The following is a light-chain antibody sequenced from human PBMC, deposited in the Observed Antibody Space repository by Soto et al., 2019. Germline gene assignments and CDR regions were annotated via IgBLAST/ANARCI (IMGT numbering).Light chain of an antibody. CDR1: QSVSSN. V-gene: IGKV3-15*01. CDR3: QQYNNWTLT. CDR2: VAS. J-gene: IGKJ4*01. Sequence: EIVMTQSPATLSVSPGERATLSCRASQSVSSNLAWYQQKPGQAPRLLIYVASTTATGIPARFSGSGSGTEFTLNISSLQSEDFAVYYCQQYNNWTLTFGGGTKVEIK.